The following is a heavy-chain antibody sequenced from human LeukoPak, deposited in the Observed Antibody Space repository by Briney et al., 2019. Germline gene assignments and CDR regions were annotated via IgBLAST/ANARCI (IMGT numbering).Heavy chain of an antibody. Sequence: ASVKVSCKASGGTFSSYAISWVRQAPGQGLECMGGIIPIFGTANYAPKFQGRGTITADESTRTAYMELSSMRSEDTAVYYCARAPRARGHFDYWGQGTLVTVSS. V-gene: IGHV1-69*13. J-gene: IGHJ4*02. CDR2: IIPIFGTA. CDR1: GGTFSSYA. CDR3: ARAPRARGHFDY. D-gene: IGHD3-10*01.